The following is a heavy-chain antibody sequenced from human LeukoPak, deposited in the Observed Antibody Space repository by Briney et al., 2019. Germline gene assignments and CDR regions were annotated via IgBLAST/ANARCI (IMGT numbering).Heavy chain of an antibody. CDR2: VYYSGST. D-gene: IGHD3-22*01. CDR3: ARNDSSLGAGAFDI. CDR1: GGSISSSSLY. Sequence: SETLSLTCTVSGGSISSSSLYWDWIRQPPGKGLEWIGTVYYSGSTYYNPSLKSRVTISVDTSKNQFSLKLSSVTAADTAVYYCARNDSSLGAGAFDIWGHGTMVTVFS. J-gene: IGHJ3*02. V-gene: IGHV4-39*01.